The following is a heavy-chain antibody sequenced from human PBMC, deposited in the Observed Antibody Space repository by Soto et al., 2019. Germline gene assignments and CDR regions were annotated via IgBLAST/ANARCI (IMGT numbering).Heavy chain of an antibody. D-gene: IGHD6-19*01. CDR2: IYYSGST. CDR1: GGSISSYY. V-gene: IGHV4-59*01. J-gene: IGHJ4*02. CDR3: ARGESIAVAGIDY. Sequence: PSETLSLTCTVPGGSISSYYWSWIRQPPGKGLEWIGYIYYSGSTNYNPSLKSRVTISVDTSKNQFSLKLSSVTAADTAVYYCARGESIAVAGIDYWGQGTLVTVSS.